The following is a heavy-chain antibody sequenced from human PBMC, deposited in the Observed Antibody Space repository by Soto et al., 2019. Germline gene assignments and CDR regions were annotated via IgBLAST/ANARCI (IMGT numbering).Heavy chain of an antibody. J-gene: IGHJ4*02. V-gene: IGHV1-18*01. CDR3: ARELNTESSAYYSFAF. D-gene: IGHD3-22*01. Sequence: ASVKVSRKTSGYIFTAYGLAWLRQAPGQRPEWMGWVSTNDDRTNYAQKFQGRVTMTTDRSTTTTSMELRSLRPDDTAVYYCARELNTESSAYYSFAFWGQGTLVTVSS. CDR2: VSTNDDRT. CDR1: GYIFTAYG.